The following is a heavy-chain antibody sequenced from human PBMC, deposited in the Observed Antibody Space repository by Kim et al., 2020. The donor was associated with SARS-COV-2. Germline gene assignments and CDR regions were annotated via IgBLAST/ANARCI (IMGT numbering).Heavy chain of an antibody. V-gene: IGHV1-69*13. J-gene: IGHJ5*02. CDR1: GGTFSSYA. Sequence: SVKVSCKASGGTFSSYAISWVRQAPGQGLEWMGGIIPIFGTANYAQKFQGRVTITADESTSTAYMELSSLRSEDTAVYYCARGRAAMDPVGWFDPWGQGTLVTVSS. D-gene: IGHD2-2*01. CDR2: IIPIFGTA. CDR3: ARGRAAMDPVGWFDP.